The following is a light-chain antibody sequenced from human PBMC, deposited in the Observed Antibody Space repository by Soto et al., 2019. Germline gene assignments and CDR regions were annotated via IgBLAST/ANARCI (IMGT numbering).Light chain of an antibody. Sequence: EIVLTQSPGTLSLSPGERATLSCRASQSVTSSYLAWYQQKPGQAPRLLMYAASSRATGIADRFSGSGTGTDFSLTISRLEPEDCAVYYCQQYASSPYTFGQGTKLEIK. V-gene: IGKV3-20*01. CDR2: AAS. CDR1: QSVTSSY. J-gene: IGKJ2*01. CDR3: QQYASSPYT.